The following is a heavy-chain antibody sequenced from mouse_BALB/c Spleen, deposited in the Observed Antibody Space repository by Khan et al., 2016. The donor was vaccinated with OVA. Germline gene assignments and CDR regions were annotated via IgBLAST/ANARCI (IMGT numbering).Heavy chain of an antibody. J-gene: IGHJ3*01. CDR1: GFSLSSYG. V-gene: IGHV2-2*02. Sequence: QVQLQQSGPGLVQPSQSLSITCTVSGFSLSSYGVQWVRQSPGQGLEWLGVIWSGGTTDSSAAFISRLSISKDNSKSQVFFKMNSLQANDTAIYYCARRGDGYYGIAYWGQGTLVTVSA. D-gene: IGHD2-3*01. CDR2: IWSGGTT. CDR3: ARRGDGYYGIAY.